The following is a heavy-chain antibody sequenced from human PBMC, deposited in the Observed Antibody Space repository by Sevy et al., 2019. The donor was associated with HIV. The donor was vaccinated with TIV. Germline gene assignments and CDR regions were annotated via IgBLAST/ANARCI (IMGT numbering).Heavy chain of an antibody. V-gene: IGHV3-23*01. CDR2: ISGSGGST. CDR3: AKWVLELELQDAFDT. CDR1: GFTFSSYA. D-gene: IGHD1-7*01. Sequence: GGSLRLSCAASGFTFSSYAMSWVRQAPGKGLEWVSAISGSGGSTYYADSVKGRFTLSRDNSKNTLYLQMNSLRAEDTALYHCAKWVLELELQDAFDTCGQGTMDTF. J-gene: IGHJ3*02.